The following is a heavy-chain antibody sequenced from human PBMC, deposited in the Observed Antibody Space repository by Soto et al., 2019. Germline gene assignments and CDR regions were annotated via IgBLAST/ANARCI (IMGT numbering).Heavy chain of an antibody. CDR1: GFTFSSYA. V-gene: IGHV3-23*01. CDR3: AKDPWSYCSSTSCYRGFDY. CDR2: ISGSGGST. J-gene: IGHJ4*02. Sequence: GGSLRLSCAASGFTFSSYAMSWVRQAPGKGLEWVSAISGSGGSTYYADSVKGRFTISRDNSKNTLYLQMNSLRAEDTAVYYCAKDPWSYCSSTSCYRGFDYWGQGTLVTVSS. D-gene: IGHD2-2*01.